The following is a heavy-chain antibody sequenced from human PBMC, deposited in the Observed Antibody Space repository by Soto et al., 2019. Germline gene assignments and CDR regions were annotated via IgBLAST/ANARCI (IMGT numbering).Heavy chain of an antibody. D-gene: IGHD6-13*01. V-gene: IGHV1-69*13. J-gene: IGHJ6*02. Sequence: SVKVSCKASGGTFSSYAISWVRQAPGQGLEWMGGIIPIFGTANYAQKFQGRVTITADESTSTAYMELSSLRFEDMAVYYCARGSVSIAAAGPPGYGMDVWGQGTTVTVSS. CDR2: IIPIFGTA. CDR3: ARGSVSIAAAGPPGYGMDV. CDR1: GGTFSSYA.